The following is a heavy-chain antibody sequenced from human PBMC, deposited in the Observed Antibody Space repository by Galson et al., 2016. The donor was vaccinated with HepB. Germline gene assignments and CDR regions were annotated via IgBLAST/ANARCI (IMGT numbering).Heavy chain of an antibody. Sequence: SMRLPCSGSGLTFRNSHMHWVRQTPGKGLEWVSSITSGSAYKYYADSVKGRFSIFRDNAKNSLYLQMNSLRVVDTAVYYCARPRDNYGHAIDIWGQGTMVTVSS. CDR2: ITSGSAYK. CDR3: ARPRDNYGHAIDI. CDR1: GLTFRNSH. V-gene: IGHV3-21*01. D-gene: IGHD3-10*01. J-gene: IGHJ3*02.